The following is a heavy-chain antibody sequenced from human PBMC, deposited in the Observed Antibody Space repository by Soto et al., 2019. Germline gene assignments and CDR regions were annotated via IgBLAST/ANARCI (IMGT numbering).Heavy chain of an antibody. CDR3: ARHHLVVSTDAFDI. D-gene: IGHD2-8*02. CDR2: IYYSGST. Sequence: SETLSLTCTVSGGSISSRSYYWGWIRQPPGKGLEWIGSIYYSGSTYYNPSLKSRVTISVDTSKNQFSLKLSSVTAADTAVYYCARHHLVVSTDAFDIWGQGTMVTVSS. V-gene: IGHV4-39*01. J-gene: IGHJ3*02. CDR1: GGSISSRSYY.